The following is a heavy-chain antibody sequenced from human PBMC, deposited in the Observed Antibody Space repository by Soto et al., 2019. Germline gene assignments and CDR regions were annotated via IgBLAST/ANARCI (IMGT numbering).Heavy chain of an antibody. Sequence: SETLSLTCAVYGGSFSGYYWSWIRQPPGKGLEWIGEINHSGSTNYNPSLKSRVTISVDTSKSQFSLKLSSVTAADTAVYYCASYYGSGSYYNWFGPWGQGTLVTVS. CDR2: INHSGST. J-gene: IGHJ5*02. V-gene: IGHV4-34*01. D-gene: IGHD3-10*01. CDR3: ASYYGSGSYYNWFGP. CDR1: GGSFSGYY.